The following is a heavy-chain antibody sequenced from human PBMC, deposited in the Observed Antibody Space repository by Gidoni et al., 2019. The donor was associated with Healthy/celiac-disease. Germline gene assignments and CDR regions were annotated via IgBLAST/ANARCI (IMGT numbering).Heavy chain of an antibody. CDR1: GFTVSSNY. D-gene: IGHD3-22*01. CDR2: IYSGGST. Sequence: EVQLVESGGGLVQPGGSLRLSCAAAGFTVSSNYMSWVRQAPGKGLEWVSVIYSGGSTYYADSVKGRFTIARDNSKNTLYLQMNSLRAEDTAVYYCARDKATYYYDSSGYYPYWYFDLWGRGTLVTVSS. CDR3: ARDKATYYYDSSGYYPYWYFDL. J-gene: IGHJ2*01. V-gene: IGHV3-66*01.